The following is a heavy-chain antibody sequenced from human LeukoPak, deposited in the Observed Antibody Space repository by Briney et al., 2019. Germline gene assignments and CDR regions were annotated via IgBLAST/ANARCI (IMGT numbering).Heavy chain of an antibody. Sequence: PGGSLRLSCAASGFTFSSYGMHWVRQAPGKGLEWVAFIRYDGGNKYYADSVKGRFTISRDNSKNTLYLQMNSLRAEDTAVYYCAKVHIKVVPAATVPLGAFDIWGQGTMVTVSS. V-gene: IGHV3-30*02. J-gene: IGHJ3*02. CDR2: IRYDGGNK. CDR3: AKVHIKVVPAATVPLGAFDI. D-gene: IGHD2-2*01. CDR1: GFTFSSYG.